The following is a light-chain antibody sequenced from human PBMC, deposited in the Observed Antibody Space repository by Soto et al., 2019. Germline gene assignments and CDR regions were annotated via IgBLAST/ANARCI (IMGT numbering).Light chain of an antibody. CDR1: QSVSSSS. CDR3: QQYGRSTKT. Sequence: EIVLTQSPGTLSLSPGERATLSCRASQSVSSSSLAWYQHKPGQAPRLLIYGASSRATGIPDRFSGSVSGTDCTITISRPETEDSSVYYCQQYGRSTKTFGQGTKVDIK. CDR2: GAS. V-gene: IGKV3-20*01. J-gene: IGKJ1*01.